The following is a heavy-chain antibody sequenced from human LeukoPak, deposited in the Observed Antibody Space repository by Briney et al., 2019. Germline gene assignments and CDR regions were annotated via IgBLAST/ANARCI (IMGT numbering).Heavy chain of an antibody. CDR2: ISSSSSYI. V-gene: IGHV3-21*01. J-gene: IGHJ3*02. CDR1: GFTFSSYS. Sequence: GGSLRLSCAASGFTFSSYSMNWVRQAPGKGLEWVSSISSSSSYIYYADSVKGRFTISRDNAKNSLYLQMNSLRAEDTAVYYCARDGGYGEPVEQAFDIWGQGTMVTVSS. D-gene: IGHD5-18*01. CDR3: ARDGGYGEPVEQAFDI.